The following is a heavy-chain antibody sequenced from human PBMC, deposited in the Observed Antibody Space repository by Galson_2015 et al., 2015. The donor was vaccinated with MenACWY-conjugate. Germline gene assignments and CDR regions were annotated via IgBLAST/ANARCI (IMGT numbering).Heavy chain of an antibody. Sequence: SLSISCEASGFTFSRFCMNWVRQAPGMGLEWVSSISATSATIYYADSVKGRFTISRDNAKHSLYLQMNSLRDEDTAVYYCARVAGAVPPWGRGTPVTVSS. CDR1: GFTFSRFC. D-gene: IGHD2-15*01. J-gene: IGHJ5*02. V-gene: IGHV3-21*01. CDR2: ISATSATI. CDR3: ARVAGAVPP.